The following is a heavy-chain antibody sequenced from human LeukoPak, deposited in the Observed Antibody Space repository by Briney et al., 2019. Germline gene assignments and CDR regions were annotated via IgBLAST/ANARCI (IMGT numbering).Heavy chain of an antibody. J-gene: IGHJ2*01. Sequence: GGSLRLSCAASGFTVSSNYMSWVRQAPGKGLEWVSVIYSGGSTYYADSVKGRFTISRDNSKNTLYLQMNSLRAEDTAVYYCARDRDSSGYSYWYFDLWGRGTLVTVSS. CDR3: ARDRDSSGYSYWYFDL. V-gene: IGHV3-53*01. CDR2: IYSGGST. D-gene: IGHD3-22*01. CDR1: GFTVSSNY.